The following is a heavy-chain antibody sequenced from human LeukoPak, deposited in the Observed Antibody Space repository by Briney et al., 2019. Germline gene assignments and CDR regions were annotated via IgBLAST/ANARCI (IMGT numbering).Heavy chain of an antibody. CDR1: GFTFSSYS. V-gene: IGHV3-21*01. CDR3: AREWDSGSSSIDY. CDR2: ISSSSSYI. Sequence: GGSLRLSCAASGFTFSSYSMNWVRQAPGKGLEWVSSISSSSSYIYYADSVKGRFTISRDNAKNSLYLQMNSLRAEDTAIYYCAREWDSGSSSIDYWGPGILSPSPQ. J-gene: IGHJ4*02. D-gene: IGHD5-12*01.